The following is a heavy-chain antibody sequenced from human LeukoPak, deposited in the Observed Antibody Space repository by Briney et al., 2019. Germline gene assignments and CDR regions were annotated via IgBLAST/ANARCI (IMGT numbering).Heavy chain of an antibody. J-gene: IGHJ4*02. CDR2: VNHSGGT. V-gene: IGHV4-34*01. CDR1: GGSFSGYY. CDR3: ARGDYGDYVAEH. D-gene: IGHD4-17*01. Sequence: PSETLSLTCAVYGGSFSGYYWSWIRQPPGKGLEWIGEVNHSGGTNYSPSLKSRVTISVDTSKNQFSLKLSSVTAADTAVYYCARGDYGDYVAEHWGQGTLVTVSS.